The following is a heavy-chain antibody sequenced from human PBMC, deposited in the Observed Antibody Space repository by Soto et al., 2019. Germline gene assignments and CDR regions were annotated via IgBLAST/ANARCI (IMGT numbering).Heavy chain of an antibody. J-gene: IGHJ5*02. V-gene: IGHV4-34*01. CDR2: INHYGST. CDR3: APHCSSTSCYYTFDP. Sequence: PSETLSLTCAVYGGSFSSYYWSWIRQPPGKGLEWIGQINHYGSTDYNPSLKSRVTISVDTSTNHFSLRLSSVTAADTAMYYCAPHCSSTSCYYTFDPWGQGTLVTVPS. D-gene: IGHD2-2*01. CDR1: GGSFSSYY.